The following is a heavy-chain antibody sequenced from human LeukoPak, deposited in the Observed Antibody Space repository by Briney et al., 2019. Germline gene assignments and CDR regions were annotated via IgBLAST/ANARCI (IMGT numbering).Heavy chain of an antibody. CDR1: GFTFSNYA. CDR3: AKWVGDSGAEQWLVLDY. D-gene: IGHD6-19*01. J-gene: IGHJ4*02. Sequence: PGRSLRLSCAASGFTFSNYAMGWVRQAPGKGLEWVSGIGGSGGMTYYADSVKGRFTISRDNSKNTLYLEMNSLRVEDTAIYYCAKWVGDSGAEQWLVLDYWGQGTLVTVSS. CDR2: IGGSGGMT. V-gene: IGHV3-23*01.